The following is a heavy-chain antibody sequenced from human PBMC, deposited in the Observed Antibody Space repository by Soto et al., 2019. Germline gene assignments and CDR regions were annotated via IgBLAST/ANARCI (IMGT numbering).Heavy chain of an antibody. CDR3: ARLDVTRFDY. CDR2: IYYSGST. V-gene: IGHV4-59*01. Sequence: TSETLSLTCTVAGGYISSYYGSWIRQPPGKGLEWIGYIYYSGSTNYNPSLKSRVTISVDTSKNQFSLKLSSVTAADTAVYYCARLDVTRFDYWGQGTLVTVSS. D-gene: IGHD2-21*02. CDR1: GGYISSYY. J-gene: IGHJ4*02.